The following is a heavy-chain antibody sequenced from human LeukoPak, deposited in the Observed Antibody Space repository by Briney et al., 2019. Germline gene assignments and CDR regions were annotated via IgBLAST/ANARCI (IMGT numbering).Heavy chain of an antibody. J-gene: IGHJ4*02. CDR2: IYTSGST. CDR1: GGSISDGSYY. V-gene: IGHV4-61*02. D-gene: IGHD3-22*01. Sequence: PSQTLSLTCTVSGGSISDGSYYWSWIRQPAGKGMEWIGRIYTSGSTNYNPSLKSRVTIPVDTSKNQFSLKLSSVTAADTAVYYCARDQDSSGYEYYFDYWGQGTLVTVSS. CDR3: ARDQDSSGYEYYFDY.